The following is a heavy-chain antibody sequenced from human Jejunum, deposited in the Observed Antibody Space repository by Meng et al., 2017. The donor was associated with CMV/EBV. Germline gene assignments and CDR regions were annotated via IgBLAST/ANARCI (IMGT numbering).Heavy chain of an antibody. CDR2: INPALGST. J-gene: IGHJ4*02. V-gene: IGHV1-3*01. CDR3: ARERGGLFDF. Sequence: VSCEASAYTFNDYTIHWVRQASGHSPEWMGWINPALGSTMYSQKFQGRLTITSDTFASTAYMDLTSLRSEDTAVFYCARERGGLFDFWGQGTLVTVSS. CDR1: AYTFNDYT.